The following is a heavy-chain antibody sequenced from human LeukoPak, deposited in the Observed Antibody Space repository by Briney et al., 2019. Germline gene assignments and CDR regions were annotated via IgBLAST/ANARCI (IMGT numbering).Heavy chain of an antibody. CDR1: GFTFNSYA. Sequence: GGSLGLYCAAYGFTFNSYAVGWIRQAPGKGLEWVSAISGGRDSAYYEDAVKGRFTISRDNSKNTLYLQMNSLRAEDTAVYYCSKDAYTGAFDIWGQRTMVTVSS. J-gene: IGHJ3*02. V-gene: IGHV3-23*01. D-gene: IGHD3-16*01. CDR2: ISGGRDSA. CDR3: SKDAYTGAFDI.